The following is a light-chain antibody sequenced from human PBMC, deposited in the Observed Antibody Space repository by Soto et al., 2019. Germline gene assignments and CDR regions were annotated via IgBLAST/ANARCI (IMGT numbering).Light chain of an antibody. V-gene: IGKV4-1*01. Sequence: DIVMTQSPDSLAVSLGERATINCESSQSVLFTSNNKNYLAWYQQKPGQPPKLLLSWASARESGVPERFSGSGSGTLFTLSISSLQAEDVAVYYCQQYYNIPPTFGGGTQVEVK. CDR1: QSVLFTSNNKNY. J-gene: IGKJ4*01. CDR3: QQYYNIPPT. CDR2: WAS.